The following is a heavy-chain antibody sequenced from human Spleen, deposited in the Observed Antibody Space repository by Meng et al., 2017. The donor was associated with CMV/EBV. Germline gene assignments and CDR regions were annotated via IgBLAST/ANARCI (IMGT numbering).Heavy chain of an antibody. V-gene: IGHV4-4*02. CDR2: VHHSGTT. CDR3: ARVGVWGTYRYSIDS. CDR1: SGSVSISNW. Sequence: SSGSVSISNWWTWVRQTPGKGLEWIGEVHHSGTTNYNPSLKSRLTISVDKSKNQFSLSLNFVTAADTAMYYCARVGVWGTYRYSIDSWGPGVLVTVSS. D-gene: IGHD3-16*02. J-gene: IGHJ4*02.